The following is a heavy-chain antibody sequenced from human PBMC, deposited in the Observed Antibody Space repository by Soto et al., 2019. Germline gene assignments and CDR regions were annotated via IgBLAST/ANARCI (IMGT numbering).Heavy chain of an antibody. V-gene: IGHV4-59*01. CDR2: IYYSGST. J-gene: IGHJ6*03. CDR3: ARVVTMVRGVIYDGTLRELYMDV. D-gene: IGHD3-10*01. Sequence: SETLSLTCTVSGGSISSYYWSWIRQPPGKGLEWIGYIYYSGSTNYNPSLKSRVTISVDTSKNQFSLKLSSVTAADTAVYYCARVVTMVRGVIYDGTLRELYMDVWGKGTTVTVSS. CDR1: GGSISSYY.